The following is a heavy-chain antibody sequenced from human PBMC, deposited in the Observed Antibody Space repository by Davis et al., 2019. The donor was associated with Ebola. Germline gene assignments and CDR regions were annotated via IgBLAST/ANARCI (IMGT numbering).Heavy chain of an antibody. J-gene: IGHJ4*02. Sequence: AASVKVSCKASGYTFTSYYMHWVRQAPGQGLEWMGIINPSGGSTSYAQKLQGRVTMTTDTSTSTAYMELRSLRSDDTAVYYCAREKKGVAAPLGYWGQGTLVTVSS. V-gene: IGHV1-46*01. D-gene: IGHD3-3*01. CDR1: GYTFTSYY. CDR2: INPSGGST. CDR3: AREKKGVAAPLGY.